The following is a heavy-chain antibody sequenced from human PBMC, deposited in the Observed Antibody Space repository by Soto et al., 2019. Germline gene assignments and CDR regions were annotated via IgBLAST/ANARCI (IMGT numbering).Heavy chain of an antibody. D-gene: IGHD4-17*01. CDR2: IYHSGST. Sequence: ASETLSLTCAVSGGSISSGGYSWSWIRQPPGKGLEWIGYIYHSGSTYYNPSLKSRVTISVDRSKNQFSLKLSSVTAADTAVYYCARTRQRGDYVFDYWGQGTLVTVSS. J-gene: IGHJ4*02. CDR1: GGSISSGGYS. CDR3: ARTRQRGDYVFDY. V-gene: IGHV4-30-2*01.